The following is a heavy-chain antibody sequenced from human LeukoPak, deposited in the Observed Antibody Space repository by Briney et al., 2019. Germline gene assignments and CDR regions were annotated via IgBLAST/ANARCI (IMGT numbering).Heavy chain of an antibody. CDR1: GVSFSGYY. V-gene: IGHV4-34*01. CDR3: ARDSGSYLAA. D-gene: IGHD1-26*01. CDR2: INHSGST. Sequence: SETLSLTCAVYGVSFSGYYWSWIRQPPGKGLEWIGEINHSGSTNYNPSLKSRVTISVDTSKNQFSLKLSSVTAADTAVYYCARDSGSYLAAWGQGTLVTVSS. J-gene: IGHJ5*02.